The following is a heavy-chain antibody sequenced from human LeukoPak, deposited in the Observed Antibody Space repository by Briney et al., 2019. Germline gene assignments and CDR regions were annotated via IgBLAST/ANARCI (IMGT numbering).Heavy chain of an antibody. J-gene: IGHJ4*02. D-gene: IGHD1-26*01. CDR1: GFTFISYW. CDR3: ARDRSGSYPYYFDY. V-gene: IGHV3-21*01. CDR2: ISSRSVYI. Sequence: GGSLRLSCAASGFTFISYWMHWVRQAPGKGLEWVSSISSRSVYIYYADSVRGRFTISRDNAKDSLYLQMDSLRAEDTAVYYCARDRSGSYPYYFDYWGQGGLVTVSS.